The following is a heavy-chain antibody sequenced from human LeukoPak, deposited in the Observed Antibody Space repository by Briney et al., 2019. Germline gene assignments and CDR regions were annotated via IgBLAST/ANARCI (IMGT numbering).Heavy chain of an antibody. CDR2: ISGSGGAT. V-gene: IGHV3-23*01. Sequence: GGSLRLSCAASGFTFSSYAMGWVRQTPGKGLEWVSSISGSGGATYYADSVKGRFTISRDNSKNTLYLQMNSLRAEDTAVYYCARSITMIELDYWGQGTLVTVSS. CDR1: GFTFSSYA. CDR3: ARSITMIELDY. J-gene: IGHJ4*02. D-gene: IGHD3-22*01.